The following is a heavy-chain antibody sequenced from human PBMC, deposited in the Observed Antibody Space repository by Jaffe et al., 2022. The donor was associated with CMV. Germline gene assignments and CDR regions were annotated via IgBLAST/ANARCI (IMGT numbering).Heavy chain of an antibody. CDR3: ARESYLDSSGWYEESHRVIDY. Sequence: QLQLQESGPGLVKPSETLSLTCTVSGGSISSSSYYWGWIRQPPGKGLEWIGSIYYSGSTYYNPSLKSRVTISVDTSKNQFSLKLSSVTAADTAVYYCARESYLDSSGWYEESHRVIDYWGQGTLVTVSS. CDR1: GGSISSSSYY. CDR2: IYYSGST. D-gene: IGHD6-19*01. J-gene: IGHJ4*02. V-gene: IGHV4-39*01.